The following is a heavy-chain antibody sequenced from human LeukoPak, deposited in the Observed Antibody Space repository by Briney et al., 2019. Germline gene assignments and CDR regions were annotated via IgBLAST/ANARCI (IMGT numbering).Heavy chain of an antibody. CDR2: IYYRSKWYI. J-gene: IGHJ3*02. D-gene: IGHD3-10*01. CDR1: GDSVSSKSAG. CDR3: ARGGLVRGTISSLIAFDI. V-gene: IGHV6-1*01. Sequence: ASQTLSLTCAISGDSVSSKSAGWSWIRQSPSRGLEWLGRIYYRSKWYIDYAVSVTSRISINPDTSKNQFSLQLNSVTPEDTAVYYCARGGLVRGTISSLIAFDIWGQGTTVTVSS.